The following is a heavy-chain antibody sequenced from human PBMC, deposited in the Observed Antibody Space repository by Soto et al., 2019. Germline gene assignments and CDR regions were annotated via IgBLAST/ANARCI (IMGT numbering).Heavy chain of an antibody. CDR3: ARVHVMVVAGSTFDY. CDR1: GYSISGGSY. J-gene: IGHJ4*01. V-gene: IGHV4-38-2*02. D-gene: IGHD6-19*01. CDR2: IYHGGTT. Sequence: SETLSLTCTVSGYSISGGSYWAWIRQPPGKGPEWIASIYHGGTTFYNPSLKSQITISVDTSNNQFSLKLTSVTAADTAVYYCARVHVMVVAGSTFDYWGHGTLVTVSS.